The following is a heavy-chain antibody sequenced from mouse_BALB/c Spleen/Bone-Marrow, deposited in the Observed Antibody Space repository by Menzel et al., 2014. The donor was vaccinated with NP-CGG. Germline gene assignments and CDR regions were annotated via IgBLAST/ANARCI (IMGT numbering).Heavy chain of an antibody. CDR2: IDPETGGT. V-gene: IGHV1-15*01. Sequence: QVQLQQSGAELVRPGASVTLSCKASGYTFTDYEMHWLKQTPVHGLEWIGAIDPETGGTAYNQKFKGRATLTTDKSSSSAYMELLSLEAEDSVVCYSTILDSSDDGAYWGQGTLVTVSA. CDR1: GYTFTDYE. CDR3: TILDSSDDGAY. J-gene: IGHJ3*01. D-gene: IGHD3-2*01.